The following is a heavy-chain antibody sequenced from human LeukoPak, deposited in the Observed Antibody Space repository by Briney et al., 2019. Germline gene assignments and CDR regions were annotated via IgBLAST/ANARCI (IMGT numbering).Heavy chain of an antibody. V-gene: IGHV1-69*05. D-gene: IGHD1-1*01. CDR1: GYTFTSYG. Sequence: SVKVSCKASGYTFTSYGISWVRQAPGQGLEWMGGIIPIFGTANYAQKFQGRVTITTDESTSTAYMELSSLRSEDTAVYYCARDQRQLERSDAFDIWGQGTMVTVSS. CDR3: ARDQRQLERSDAFDI. J-gene: IGHJ3*02. CDR2: IIPIFGTA.